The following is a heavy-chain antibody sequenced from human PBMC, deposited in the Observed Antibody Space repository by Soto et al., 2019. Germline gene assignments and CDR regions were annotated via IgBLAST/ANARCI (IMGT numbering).Heavy chain of an antibody. Sequence: SETLSLTCTVSGGSISSGGYYWSWIRQHPGKGLEWIGYIYYSGSTYYNPSLKSRVTISVDTSKNQFSLKLSSVTAADTAVYYCASWRRGGGSRYYFDYWGQGTLVTVSS. J-gene: IGHJ4*02. D-gene: IGHD2-15*01. V-gene: IGHV4-31*03. CDR3: ASWRRGGGSRYYFDY. CDR1: GGSISSGGYY. CDR2: IYYSGST.